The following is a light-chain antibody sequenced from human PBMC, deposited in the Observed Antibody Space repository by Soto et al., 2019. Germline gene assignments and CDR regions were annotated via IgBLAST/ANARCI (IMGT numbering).Light chain of an antibody. CDR1: QSVLYSSNNKNY. Sequence: DIVMTQSPDSLAVSLGERATINCKPSQSVLYSSNNKNYLAWYQQKPGQPPKLLIYWASTWESGVPDRFSGSGSGTDFTLTISSLQAEDVAVYYCQQYYSTPWTFGQGTKVEIK. CDR3: QQYYSTPWT. CDR2: WAS. J-gene: IGKJ1*01. V-gene: IGKV4-1*01.